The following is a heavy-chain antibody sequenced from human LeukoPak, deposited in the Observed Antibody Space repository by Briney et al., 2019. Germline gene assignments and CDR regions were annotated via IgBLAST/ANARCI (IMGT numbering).Heavy chain of an antibody. CDR1: GFTFSSYA. CDR2: ISYDGSNK. J-gene: IGHJ4*02. CDR3: AREGAAADIDY. Sequence: GGSLRLSCAASGFTFSSYAMHWVRQAPGKGLEWVAVISYDGSNKYYADSVKGRFTISRDNSKNTLYLQMNSLRAEDTAVYYCAREGAAADIDYWGQGTLVTVSS. D-gene: IGHD6-13*01. V-gene: IGHV3-30*04.